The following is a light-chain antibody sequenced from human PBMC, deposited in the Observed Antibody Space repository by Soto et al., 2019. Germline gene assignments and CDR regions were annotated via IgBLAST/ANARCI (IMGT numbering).Light chain of an antibody. CDR3: CSYTSISTSAV. CDR2: EVS. V-gene: IGLV2-14*01. CDR1: SSDIGDYTH. J-gene: IGLJ2*01. Sequence: QSALTQPASVSGSPGQSITISCTGTSSDIGDYTHVSWYQQHPGKDPKLIIYEVSDRPSGVSNRFSGSKSGNTASLTISGLQTEDEADYYCCSYTSISTSAVFGGGTKLTVL.